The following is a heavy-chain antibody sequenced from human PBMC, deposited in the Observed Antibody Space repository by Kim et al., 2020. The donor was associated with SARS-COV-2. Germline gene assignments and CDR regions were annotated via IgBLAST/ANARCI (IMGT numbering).Heavy chain of an antibody. D-gene: IGHD1-1*01. CDR2: IKTKTDGGTL. CDR1: GFTFSNAW. Sequence: GGSLRLSCAASGFTFSNAWMSWVRQAPGKGLEWVARIKTKTDGGTLDYAAPVKGRFTISRDDSKNTVYLQMNSLRSEDTAVYSCTTDWNGGYWGQGTLVT. V-gene: IGHV3-15*01. CDR3: TTDWNGGY. J-gene: IGHJ4*02.